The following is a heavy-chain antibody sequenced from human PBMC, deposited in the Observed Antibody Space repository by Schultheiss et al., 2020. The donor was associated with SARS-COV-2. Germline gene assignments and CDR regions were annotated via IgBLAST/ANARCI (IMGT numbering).Heavy chain of an antibody. CDR1: GGSISSGSYY. CDR3: ARVGAPDYYDSSGYYAA. CDR2: IYTSGST. V-gene: IGHV4-61*02. Sequence: TLSLTCTVSGGSISSGSYYWSWIRQPAGKGLEWIGRIYTSGSTNYNPSLKSRVTMSVDTSKNQFSLKLSSVTAADTAVYYCARVGAPDYYDSSGYYAAWGQGTLVTVSS. J-gene: IGHJ5*02. D-gene: IGHD3-22*01.